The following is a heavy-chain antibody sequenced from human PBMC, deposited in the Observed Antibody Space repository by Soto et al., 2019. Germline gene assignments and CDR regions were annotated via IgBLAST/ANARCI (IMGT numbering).Heavy chain of an antibody. J-gene: IGHJ6*02. V-gene: IGHV4-34*01. CDR3: ARVFRWGYSYATYGMDV. CDR2: INHSGST. D-gene: IGHD5-18*01. CDR1: GGSFIGYY. Sequence: PSETLSLTCAFYGGSFIGYYWSWIRQPPGKGLEWIGEINHSGSTNYNPSLKSRVTISVDTSKNQFSLKLSSVTAADTAVYYCARVFRWGYSYATYGMDVWGQGTTVTVSS.